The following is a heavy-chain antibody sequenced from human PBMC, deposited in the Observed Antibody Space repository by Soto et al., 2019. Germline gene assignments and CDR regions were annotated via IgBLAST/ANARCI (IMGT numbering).Heavy chain of an antibody. V-gene: IGHV1-2*04. J-gene: IGHJ5*02. CDR2: INPNSGGT. CDR1: GDTFPGYY. Sequence: GVAVKVSCKASGDTFPGYYMHWVRQAPGQGLEWMGWINPNSGGTNYAQKFQGWVTMTRDTSISTAYMELSRLRSDDTAVYYCARCSGSFHNCFDPWGQGTLVTVSS. CDR3: ARCSGSFHNCFDP. D-gene: IGHD1-26*01.